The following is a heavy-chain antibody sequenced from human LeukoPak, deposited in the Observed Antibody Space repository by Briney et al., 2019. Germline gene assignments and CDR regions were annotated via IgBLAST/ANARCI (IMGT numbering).Heavy chain of an antibody. V-gene: IGHV4-38-2*02. CDR2: IYHSGST. J-gene: IGHJ5*02. CDR3: AREGKYYDILTGYYNPNWFDP. CDR1: GFTFSNAW. D-gene: IGHD3-9*01. Sequence: GSLRLSCAASGFTFSNAWMSWVRQPPGKGLEWIGSIYHSGSTYYNPSLKSRVTISVDTSKNQFSLELSSVTAADTAVYYCAREGKYYDILTGYYNPNWFDPWGQGTLVTVSS.